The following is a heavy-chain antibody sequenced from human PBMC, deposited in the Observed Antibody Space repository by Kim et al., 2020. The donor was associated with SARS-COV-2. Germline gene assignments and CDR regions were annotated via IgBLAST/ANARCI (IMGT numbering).Heavy chain of an antibody. V-gene: IGHV3-23*01. CDR3: ASPPSIAAAGTFYYYGMDV. D-gene: IGHD6-13*01. Sequence: GRFTISRDNSKNTRYLQMNSLRAEDTAVYYCASPPSIAAAGTFYYYGMDVWGQGTTVTVSS. J-gene: IGHJ6*02.